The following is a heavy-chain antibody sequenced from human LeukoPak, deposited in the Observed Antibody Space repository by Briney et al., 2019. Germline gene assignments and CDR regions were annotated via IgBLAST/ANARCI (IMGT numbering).Heavy chain of an antibody. Sequence: QTLSLTCAISGDSVSNNIAAWNWIRQSPSRGLEWLGRTYQRSKWYNDYAVSVKSRITINPDISKNQFSLQLNSVTPEDTAVYYCARSPSPYSSGWYFDYWGQGTLVTVSS. CDR2: TYQRSKWYN. D-gene: IGHD6-19*01. J-gene: IGHJ4*02. CDR3: ARSPSPYSSGWYFDY. CDR1: GDSVSNNIAA. V-gene: IGHV6-1*01.